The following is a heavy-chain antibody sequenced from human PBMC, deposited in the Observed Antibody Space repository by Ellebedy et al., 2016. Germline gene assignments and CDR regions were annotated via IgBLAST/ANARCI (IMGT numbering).Heavy chain of an antibody. CDR1: GYSISDGYY. V-gene: IGHV4-38-2*02. Sequence: SETLSLTCSVSGYSISDGYYWGWIRQSPGEGLEWIGKIYQSGRTYYNPSLMSRVTISVDTSKNQFSLKLSSVTAADTAVYYCVRYDSRGAGATAVDYWGQGTLVTVSS. CDR3: VRYDSRGAGATAVDY. CDR2: IYQSGRT. D-gene: IGHD1-26*01. J-gene: IGHJ4*02.